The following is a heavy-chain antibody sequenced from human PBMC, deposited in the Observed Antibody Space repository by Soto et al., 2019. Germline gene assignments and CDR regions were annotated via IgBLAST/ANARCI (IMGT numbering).Heavy chain of an antibody. V-gene: IGHV4-30-2*01. D-gene: IGHD3-10*01. J-gene: IGHJ5*02. CDR3: AGLRGSGSYSWFDP. Sequence: WTWVRQPPGKGLEWIGFIYHSGSTYYNPSLKSRVTISVDRSRNQFSLILSSVTAADTAVYYCAGLRGSGSYSWFDPWGQGTLVTVSS. CDR2: IYHSGST.